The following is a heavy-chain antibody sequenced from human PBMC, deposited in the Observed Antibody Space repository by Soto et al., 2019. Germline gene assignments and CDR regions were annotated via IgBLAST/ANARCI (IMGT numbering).Heavy chain of an antibody. CDR2: ISNDGSNI. CDR1: GFTFSSSG. CDR3: AQLWGIAWTVSY. D-gene: IGHD2-21*01. Sequence: QVQLVESGGGVVQPGRSLRLSCAASGFTFSSSGMHWVRQAPGKGLEWVAVISNDGSNIYYADSVKGRFTISRDNSKNTLYLQMNSLRAADTAVYYCAQLWGIAWTVSYWGQGTLVTVTS. V-gene: IGHV3-30*18. J-gene: IGHJ4*02.